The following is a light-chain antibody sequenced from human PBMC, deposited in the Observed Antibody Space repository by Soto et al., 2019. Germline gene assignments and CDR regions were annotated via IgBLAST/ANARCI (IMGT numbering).Light chain of an antibody. J-gene: IGLJ3*02. CDR2: ENN. CDR1: RSNIGNNY. CDR3: GTWDGSLRAAV. V-gene: IGLV1-51*02. Sequence: QSVLTQPPSVSAAPGQKVSISCSGSRSNIGNNYVSWYQQLPGTAPKLLIYENNKRPSGIPDRFSGSKSGTSATLGITGLQTGDEADYYCGTWDGSLRAAVFGGGTKLTVL.